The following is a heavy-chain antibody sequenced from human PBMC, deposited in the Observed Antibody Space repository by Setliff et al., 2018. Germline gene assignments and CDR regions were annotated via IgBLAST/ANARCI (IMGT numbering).Heavy chain of an antibody. J-gene: IGHJ4*02. V-gene: IGHV3-21*01. CDR2: ISHSNTYI. CDR1: GFAFTTYD. CDR3: ARLQFYSSGWYRDDY. Sequence: PGGSLRLSCAASGFAFTTYDMNWVRQAPGRGLEWVSSISHSNTYIYYADSVKGRFTISRDNATNSLYLQMNSLRAEDTAVYYCARLQFYSSGWYRDDYWGQGTLVTVSS. D-gene: IGHD6-19*01.